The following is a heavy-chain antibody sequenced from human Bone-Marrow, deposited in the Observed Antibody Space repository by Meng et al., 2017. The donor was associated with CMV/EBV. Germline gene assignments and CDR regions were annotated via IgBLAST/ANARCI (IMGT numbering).Heavy chain of an antibody. Sequence: SETLSLTCTVSGYSISSGYYWGWIRQPPGKELEWIGSIYHSGNTYYNPSLKSRVTISVDTSKNQFSLKLSSVTAADTAVYYCARVLFDIVVVPAPIDYWGQGTLVTVSS. J-gene: IGHJ4*02. CDR2: IYHSGNT. V-gene: IGHV4-38-2*02. CDR3: ARVLFDIVVVPAPIDY. CDR1: GYSISSGYY. D-gene: IGHD2-2*01.